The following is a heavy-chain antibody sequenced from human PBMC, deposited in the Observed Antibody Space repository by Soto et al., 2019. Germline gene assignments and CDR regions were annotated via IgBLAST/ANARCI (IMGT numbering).Heavy chain of an antibody. CDR1: GGSISSSNW. J-gene: IGHJ6*02. Sequence: SETLSLTCAVSGGSISSSNWWSWVRQPPGKGLEWIGEIYHSGSTNYNPSLKSRVTISVDKSKNQFSLKLSSVTAADTAVYYCGVTTDYYYGMDVRGQGTTVTVSS. CDR3: GVTTDYYYGMDV. D-gene: IGHD4-17*01. V-gene: IGHV4-4*02. CDR2: IYHSGST.